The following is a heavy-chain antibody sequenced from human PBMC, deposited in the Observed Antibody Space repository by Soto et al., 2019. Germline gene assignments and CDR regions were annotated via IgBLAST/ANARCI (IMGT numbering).Heavy chain of an antibody. CDR1: GFTFKTHS. J-gene: IGHJ2*01. V-gene: IGHV3-30-3*02. D-gene: IGHD6-6*01. Sequence: QVQLVESGGGVVQPGKSLRLSCAGSGFTFKTHSIHWVRQAPGKGLEWVAVISYDGTTKFYADSVKGRFTISRDNSKNSVYLQFDLPRPVDTDVYSCANEWEDYSSSGLWYFDLWGRGALVTVSS. CDR2: ISYDGTTK. CDR3: ANEWEDYSSSGLWYFDL.